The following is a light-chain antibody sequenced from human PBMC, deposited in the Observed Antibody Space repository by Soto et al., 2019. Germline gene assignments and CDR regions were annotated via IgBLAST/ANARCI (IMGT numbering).Light chain of an antibody. CDR3: QQYNSYPRT. V-gene: IGKV1-5*01. CDR1: QSISNW. J-gene: IGKJ1*01. CDR2: DVS. Sequence: DIQMTQSPSTLSASVGDRVTITCRASQSISNWLAWYQQKPGKAPKLLIYDVSRLESGVPSRFSGSGSGTEFIITISSLQPDDYATYYYQQYNSYPRTFGQGTKVDIK.